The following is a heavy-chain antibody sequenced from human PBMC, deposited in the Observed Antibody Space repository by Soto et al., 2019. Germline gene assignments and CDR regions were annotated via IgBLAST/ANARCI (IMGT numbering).Heavy chain of an antibody. Sequence: EVQLVESGGGLVQPGGSLRLSCAASGFTVSSNYMSWVRQAPGKGLEWVSVIYSGGSTYYADSAKGRFTISRHNSKNTLYLQMNSLRAEDTAVYYCARGDQNYDCWNQYYYYMDVWGKGTTVTVSS. D-gene: IGHD3-3*01. CDR3: ARGDQNYDCWNQYYYYMDV. CDR2: IYSGGST. CDR1: GFTVSSNY. V-gene: IGHV3-53*04. J-gene: IGHJ6*03.